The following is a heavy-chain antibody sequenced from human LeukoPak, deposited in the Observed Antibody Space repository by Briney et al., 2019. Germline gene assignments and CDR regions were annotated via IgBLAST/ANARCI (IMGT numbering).Heavy chain of an antibody. CDR3: ARERVRTSSAYYYGSGSYYKGDEGRFDP. J-gene: IGHJ5*02. V-gene: IGHV1-2*02. Sequence: GASVKVSCKASGYTFTGYYMHWVRQAPGQGLEWMGWINPNSGGTNYAQKFQGRVTMTRDTSISTAYMELSSLRSEDTAVYYCARERVRTSSAYYYGSGSYYKGDEGRFDPWGQGTLVTVSS. D-gene: IGHD3-10*01. CDR2: INPNSGGT. CDR1: GYTFTGYY.